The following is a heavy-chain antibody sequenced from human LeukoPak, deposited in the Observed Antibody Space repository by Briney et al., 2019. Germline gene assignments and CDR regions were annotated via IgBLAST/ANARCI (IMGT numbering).Heavy chain of an antibody. Sequence: PSETLSLTCTVSGYSISSGYYWGWIRPPPGKGLEWTGSIDHSGSTNYNPSLKSRVTISVDTSKNQFSLKLSSVTAADTAVYYCASRASHSSGWYYYYYYMDVWGKGTTVTISS. D-gene: IGHD6-19*01. CDR1: GYSISSGYY. CDR3: ASRASHSSGWYYYYYYMDV. J-gene: IGHJ6*03. V-gene: IGHV4-38-2*02. CDR2: IDHSGST.